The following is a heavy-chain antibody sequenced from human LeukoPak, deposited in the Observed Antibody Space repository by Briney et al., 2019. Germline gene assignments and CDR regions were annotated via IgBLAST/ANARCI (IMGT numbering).Heavy chain of an antibody. D-gene: IGHD6-19*01. CDR3: ARGPGIAVAGTGNFDY. CDR2: INHSGST. V-gene: IGHV4-34*01. CDR1: GGSFSGYY. J-gene: IGHJ4*02. Sequence: SETLSLTCAVYGGSFSGYYWSWIRQPPGKGLEWIGEINHSGSTKYNPSPKSRVTISVDTSKNQFSLKLSSVTAADTAVYYCARGPGIAVAGTGNFDYWGQGTLVTVSS.